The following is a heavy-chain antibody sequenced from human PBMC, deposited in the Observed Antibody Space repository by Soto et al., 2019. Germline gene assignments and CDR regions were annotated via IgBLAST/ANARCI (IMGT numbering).Heavy chain of an antibody. V-gene: IGHV3-30*18. Sequence: GGSLRLSCAASGFTFSSYGMHWVRQAPGKGLEWVAVISYDGSNKYYADSVKGRFTISRDNSKNTLYLQMNSLRAEDTAVYYCAKGLGYCSGGSCQGYYFDYWGQGTLVTVSS. D-gene: IGHD2-15*01. CDR2: ISYDGSNK. CDR3: AKGLGYCSGGSCQGYYFDY. J-gene: IGHJ4*02. CDR1: GFTFSSYG.